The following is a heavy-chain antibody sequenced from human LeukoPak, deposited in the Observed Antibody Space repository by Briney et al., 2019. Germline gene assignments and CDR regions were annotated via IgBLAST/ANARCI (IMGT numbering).Heavy chain of an antibody. CDR1: GYTFTGYY. CDR3: ARGGTLVATCPGDY. V-gene: IGHV1-2*02. D-gene: IGHD5-12*01. CDR2: INPKSGGT. J-gene: IGHJ4*02. Sequence: ASVKVSCKASGYTFTGYYMHWLRQAPGQGREGRGWINPKSGGTNYAQKFQGRVTMTRDTSISTAYMELSRLRADDTAVYYCARGGTLVATCPGDYWGQGTLVTVSS.